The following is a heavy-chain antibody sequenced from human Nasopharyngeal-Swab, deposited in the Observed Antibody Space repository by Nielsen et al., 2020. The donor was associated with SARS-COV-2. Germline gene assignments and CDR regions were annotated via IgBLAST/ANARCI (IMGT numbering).Heavy chain of an antibody. Sequence: GESLKISCAASGFTFDDYGMSWVRQAPGKGLEWVSGINWNGDSTGYADSVKGRFTISRDNAKNSLYLQMNSLRDEDTAVYYCARDPYDFWSGDFDYWGQGTLVTVSS. CDR3: ARDPYDFWSGDFDY. J-gene: IGHJ4*02. CDR1: GFTFDDYG. D-gene: IGHD3-3*01. CDR2: INWNGDST. V-gene: IGHV3-20*04.